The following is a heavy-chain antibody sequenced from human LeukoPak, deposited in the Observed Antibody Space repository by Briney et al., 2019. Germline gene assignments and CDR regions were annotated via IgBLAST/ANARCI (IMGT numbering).Heavy chain of an antibody. V-gene: IGHV4-34*01. CDR2: IHHSGST. CDR1: GGSFSGYY. CDR3: ARDGSWSGRTDY. D-gene: IGHD3-3*01. J-gene: IGHJ4*02. Sequence: SETLSLTCAIYGGSFSGYYWSWIRQPPGKGLEWIGEIHHSGSTNYNPSLKSRVTISVDTSKKQFSLKLSSLTAADSAVYYCARDGSWSGRTDYWGQGTLVTVSS.